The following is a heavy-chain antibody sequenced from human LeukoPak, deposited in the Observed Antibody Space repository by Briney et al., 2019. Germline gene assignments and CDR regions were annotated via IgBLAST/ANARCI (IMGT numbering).Heavy chain of an antibody. CDR2: INSDGSST. CDR1: GFTFSSYW. CDR3: ARSPRYCSGGSCYPGRGAFDI. Sequence: GGSLRLSCAASGFTFSSYWMHWVPQAPGKGLVWVSRINSDGSSTSYADSVKGRFTISRDNAKNSLYLQMNSLRAEATAVYYCARSPRYCSGGSCYPGRGAFDIWGQGTMVTVSS. V-gene: IGHV3-74*01. D-gene: IGHD2-15*01. J-gene: IGHJ3*02.